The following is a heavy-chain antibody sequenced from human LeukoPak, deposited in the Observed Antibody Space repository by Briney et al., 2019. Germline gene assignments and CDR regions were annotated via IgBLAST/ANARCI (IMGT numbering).Heavy chain of an antibody. CDR1: GGSISSGGYY. CDR3: ARLADGFCYDSSGYYPQFDY. D-gene: IGHD3-22*01. V-gene: IGHV4-31*03. J-gene: IGHJ4*02. Sequence: SETLSLTCTVSGGSISSGGYYWSWIRQHPGKGLEWIGYIYYSGSTYYNPSLKSRVTISVDTSKNQFSLKLSSVTAADTAVYYCARLADGFCYDSSGYYPQFDYWGQGTLVTVSS. CDR2: IYYSGST.